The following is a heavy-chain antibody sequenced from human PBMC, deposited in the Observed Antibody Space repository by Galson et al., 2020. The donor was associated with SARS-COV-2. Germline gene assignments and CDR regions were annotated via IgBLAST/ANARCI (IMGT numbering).Heavy chain of an antibody. CDR2: ININTGDT. V-gene: IGHV1-3*04. CDR3: ARDRTRTVDGFDV. D-gene: IGHD4-17*01. J-gene: IGHJ3*01. CDR1: GYTFKAYT. Sequence: ASVKVSCKASGYTFKAYTMHWVRQAPGQRLEWMGWININTGDTKYSQNFQGRVTIIRDTSATTAYMELSSLKSEDTAVYYCARDRTRTVDGFDVWGQGTVVTVSS.